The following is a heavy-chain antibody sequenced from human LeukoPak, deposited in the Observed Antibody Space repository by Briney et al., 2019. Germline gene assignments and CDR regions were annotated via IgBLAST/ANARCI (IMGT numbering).Heavy chain of an antibody. J-gene: IGHJ4*02. V-gene: IGHV5-51*01. CDR1: GYSFTSYW. D-gene: IGHD6-19*01. CDR2: IYPGDSDT. Sequence: GESLKISCQGSGYSFTSYWIGWVRQMPGKGLEWMGIIYPGDSDTRYRPSFQGQVTISAVKSISTAYLQWSSLKASDTAMYYCARRDSSGWYYFDYWGQGTLVTVSS. CDR3: ARRDSSGWYYFDY.